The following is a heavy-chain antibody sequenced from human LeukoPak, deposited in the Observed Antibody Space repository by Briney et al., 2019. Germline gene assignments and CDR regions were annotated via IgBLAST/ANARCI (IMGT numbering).Heavy chain of an antibody. Sequence: PGGSLRLSRAASGFTFSNYGMHWVRQAPGKGLEWVAVMSYDGNNKYYADSVKGRFTISRDNSKNTLYLQMNSLRAEDTAVYYCARGARYTTIWYSLDYWGQGTLVTVSS. V-gene: IGHV3-30*03. D-gene: IGHD6-13*01. J-gene: IGHJ4*02. CDR1: GFTFSNYG. CDR2: MSYDGNNK. CDR3: ARGARYTTIWYSLDY.